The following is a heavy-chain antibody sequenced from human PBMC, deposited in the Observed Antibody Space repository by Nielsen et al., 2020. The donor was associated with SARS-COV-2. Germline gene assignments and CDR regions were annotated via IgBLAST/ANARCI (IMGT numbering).Heavy chain of an antibody. Sequence: GALRLSCAASGFTFSSYAMHWVRQAPGKGLEWVAVISYDGSNKYYADSVKGRFTISRDNSKNTLYLQMNSLRAEDTAVYYCARDYGYPTYYYYYGMDVWGQGTTVTVSS. V-gene: IGHV3-30*04. CDR3: ARDYGYPTYYYYYGMDV. J-gene: IGHJ6*02. CDR1: GFTFSSYA. CDR2: ISYDGSNK. D-gene: IGHD3-16*02.